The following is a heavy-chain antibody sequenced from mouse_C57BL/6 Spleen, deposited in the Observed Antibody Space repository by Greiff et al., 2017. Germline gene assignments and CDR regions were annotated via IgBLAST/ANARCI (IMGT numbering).Heavy chain of an antibody. D-gene: IGHD1-1*01. Sequence: QVQLQQSGAELVRPGTSVKVSCKASGYAFTNYLIEWVKQRPGQGLEWIGVINPGSGGTNYNEKFKGKATLTADKSSSTAYMQLSSLTSEDSAVYFCARKDYGSSGYAMDYWGQGTSVTVSS. CDR1: GYAFTNYL. J-gene: IGHJ4*01. V-gene: IGHV1-54*01. CDR2: INPGSGGT. CDR3: ARKDYGSSGYAMDY.